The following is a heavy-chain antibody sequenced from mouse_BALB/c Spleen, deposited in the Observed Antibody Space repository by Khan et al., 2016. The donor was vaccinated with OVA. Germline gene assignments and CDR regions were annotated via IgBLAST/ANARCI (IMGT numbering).Heavy chain of an antibody. D-gene: IGHD1-1*01. V-gene: IGHV5-6*01. J-gene: IGHJ3*01. CDR1: GFTFSTYA. CDR3: ARHNNGPFAY. Sequence: EVELVESGGDLVKPGGSLKLSCAASGFTFSTYAMSWVRQTPDKRLEWVATINTGGDYIYYPDSVKGRSTISRDNAKNTLYLQLSSLRSEDTAMYYCARHNNGPFAYWGQGTLVTVSA. CDR2: INTGGDYI.